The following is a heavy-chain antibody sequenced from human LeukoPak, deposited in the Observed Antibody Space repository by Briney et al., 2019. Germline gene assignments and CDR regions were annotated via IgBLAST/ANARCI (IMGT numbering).Heavy chain of an antibody. CDR3: ARSRTYGDYGRGLDY. D-gene: IGHD4-17*01. V-gene: IGHV3-74*01. CDR2: INTDGFST. J-gene: IGHJ4*02. Sequence: GGSLRLSCAASGFISSSYWMHWVRHPPGKGLVYIACINTDGFSTSYADSVKGRFTISRDNAKNTLYLQMNSLRAEDTAVYYCARSRTYGDYGRGLDYWGQRTLVTVSS. CDR1: GFISSSYW.